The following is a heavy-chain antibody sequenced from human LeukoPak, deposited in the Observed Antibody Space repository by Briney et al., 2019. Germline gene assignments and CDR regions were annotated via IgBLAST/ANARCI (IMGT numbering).Heavy chain of an antibody. D-gene: IGHD3-3*01. CDR1: GGSLSGYY. CDR2: INHSGAT. V-gene: IGHV4-34*01. Sequence: SETLSLTCTVYGGSLSGYYWSWIRQPPGKGLEWIGEINHSGATSYNPSLKSRVTISVDTSRNQFSLKLTSVTAADTAVYYCARSWSNDFSPGYWGQGDLVTVSS. CDR3: ARSWSNDFSPGY. J-gene: IGHJ4*02.